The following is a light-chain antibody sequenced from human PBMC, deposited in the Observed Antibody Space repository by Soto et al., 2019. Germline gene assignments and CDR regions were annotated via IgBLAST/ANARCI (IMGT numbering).Light chain of an antibody. V-gene: IGKV3-15*01. CDR2: GAP. J-gene: IGKJ1*01. CDR3: QQYNNWPRT. Sequence: EIVMTQSPATLSVSPGERATLSCRASQSVSSNLAWYQQKPGQAPRLLIYGAPTRATGIPARFGGSGSGTEFTLTISSLQSEDFAVYYCQQYNNWPRTFGQGTKVEIK. CDR1: QSVSSN.